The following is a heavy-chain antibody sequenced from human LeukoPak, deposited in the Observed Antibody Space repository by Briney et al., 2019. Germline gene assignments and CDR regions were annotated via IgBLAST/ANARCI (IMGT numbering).Heavy chain of an antibody. Sequence: ASVKVSCEASGYTLTSYYMHWVRQAPGQGLEWMGIINPSGGSTSYAQKFQGRVTMTRDTSTSTVYMELSSLRSEDTAVYYCARGSSIFDSGYYYGMDVWGKGTTVTVSS. V-gene: IGHV1-46*01. CDR1: GYTLTSYY. CDR2: INPSGGST. CDR3: ARGSSIFDSGYYYGMDV. D-gene: IGHD3-9*01. J-gene: IGHJ6*04.